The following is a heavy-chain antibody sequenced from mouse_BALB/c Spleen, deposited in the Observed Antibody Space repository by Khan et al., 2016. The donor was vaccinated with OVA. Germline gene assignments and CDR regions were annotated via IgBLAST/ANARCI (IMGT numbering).Heavy chain of an antibody. CDR1: GYSITIGYG. CDR2: ISYSGST. J-gene: IGHJ2*01. D-gene: IGHD1-2*01. Sequence: VQLKESGPGLVKPSQSPSLTCTVTGYSITIGYGWNWIRQFPGNKLEWMGYISYSGSTNYNPSLKSRISITRDTSKNQFFLQLNSVTTEDTATYYCARTARIKYWGQGTTLTVSA. CDR3: ARTARIKY. V-gene: IGHV3-2*02.